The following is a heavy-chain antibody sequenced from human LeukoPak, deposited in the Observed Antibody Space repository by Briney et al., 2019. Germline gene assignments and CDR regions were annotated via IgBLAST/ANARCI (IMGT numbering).Heavy chain of an antibody. D-gene: IGHD6-13*01. Sequence: GGFLRLSCAASGFTFSSYSMNWVRQAPGKGLEWVSSISSSSSYIYYADSVKGRFTISRDNAKNSLYLQMNSLRAEDTAVYYCASPRYSSSWYLGYWGQGTLVTVSS. J-gene: IGHJ4*02. CDR2: ISSSSSYI. V-gene: IGHV3-21*01. CDR1: GFTFSSYS. CDR3: ASPRYSSSWYLGY.